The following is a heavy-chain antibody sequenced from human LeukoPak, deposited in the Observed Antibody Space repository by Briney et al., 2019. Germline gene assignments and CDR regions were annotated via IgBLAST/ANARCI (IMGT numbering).Heavy chain of an antibody. V-gene: IGHV3-23*01. D-gene: IGHD2-15*01. CDR1: GFTFSSSA. CDR3: AKQLGYCSDGSCYFPY. J-gene: IGHJ4*02. Sequence: GGSLRLSCAASGFTFSSSAMSWVRQAPGKGLEWVSAISNNGGYTYYADSVQGRFTISRDNSKSTLCLQMNSLRAEDSAVYYCAKQLGYCSDGSCYFPYWGQGTLVTVSS. CDR2: ISNNGGYT.